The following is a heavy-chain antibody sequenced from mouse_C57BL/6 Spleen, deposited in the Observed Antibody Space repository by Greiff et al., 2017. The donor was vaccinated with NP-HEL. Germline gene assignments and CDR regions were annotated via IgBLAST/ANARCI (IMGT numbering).Heavy chain of an antibody. J-gene: IGHJ3*01. Sequence: EVQVVESGPGLVKPSQSLSLTCSVTGYSITSGYYWNWIRQFPGNKLEWMGYISYDGSNNYNPSLKNRISITRDTSKNQFFLKLNSVTTEDTATYYCARALITFRGFAYWGQGTLVTVSA. V-gene: IGHV3-6*01. CDR3: ARALITFRGFAY. CDR1: GYSITSGYY. D-gene: IGHD1-1*01. CDR2: ISYDGSN.